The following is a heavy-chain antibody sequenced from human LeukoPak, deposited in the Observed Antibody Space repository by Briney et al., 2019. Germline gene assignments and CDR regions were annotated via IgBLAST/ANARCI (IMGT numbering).Heavy chain of an antibody. CDR3: ARGGYTYVYQSEIASVYQYYYMDV. Sequence: AGGSLRLSCAASGFTFSSYSMNWVRQAPGKGLEWVSSISSSSSYIYYADSVKGRFTISRDNAKNSLYLQMNSLRAEDTAVYYCARGGYTYVYQSEIASVYQYYYMDVWGKGTMVTVSS. D-gene: IGHD5-18*01. CDR2: ISSSSSYI. J-gene: IGHJ6*03. V-gene: IGHV3-21*01. CDR1: GFTFSSYS.